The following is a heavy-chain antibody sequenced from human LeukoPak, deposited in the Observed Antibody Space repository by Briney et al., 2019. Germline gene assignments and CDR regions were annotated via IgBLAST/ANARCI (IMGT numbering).Heavy chain of an antibody. Sequence: ASVKVSCKASGYTFTSYGISWVPQAPGQGLEWMGWISAYNGNTNYAQKLQGRVTMTTDTSTSTAYMELRSLRSDDTAVYYCAREDNRNYYYYYGMDVWGQGTTVTVSS. D-gene: IGHD1-14*01. CDR2: ISAYNGNT. V-gene: IGHV1-18*01. J-gene: IGHJ6*02. CDR3: AREDNRNYYYYYGMDV. CDR1: GYTFTSYG.